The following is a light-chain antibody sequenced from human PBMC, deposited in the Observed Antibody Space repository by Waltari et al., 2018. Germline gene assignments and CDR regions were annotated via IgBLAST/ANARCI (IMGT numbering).Light chain of an antibody. CDR1: QTVRGY. V-gene: IGKV3-11*01. CDR3: QHRSDWPLYT. Sequence: EIVLTQSPATLSLSPGESATLSCRASQTVRGYLAWYQHKLGQAPRLLMSDASKRATGIPARCSGSGSGTDFTLIITSLEPEDFAVYYCQHRSDWPLYTFGQGTKLELK. CDR2: DAS. J-gene: IGKJ2*01.